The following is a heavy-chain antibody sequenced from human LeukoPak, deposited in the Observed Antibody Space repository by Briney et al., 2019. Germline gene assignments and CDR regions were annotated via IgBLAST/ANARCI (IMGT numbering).Heavy chain of an antibody. D-gene: IGHD4-11*01. CDR3: ARDDPDSNYMDY. J-gene: IGHJ4*02. CDR2: ISSSGSTI. CDR1: GFTFSDYY. Sequence: GGSLRLSCAASGFTFSDYYMSWIRQAPGKGLEWVSYISSSGSTIYYAGSVKGRFTISRDNAKNSLYLQMNSLRAEDTAVYYCARDDPDSNYMDYWGQGTLVTVSS. V-gene: IGHV3-11*01.